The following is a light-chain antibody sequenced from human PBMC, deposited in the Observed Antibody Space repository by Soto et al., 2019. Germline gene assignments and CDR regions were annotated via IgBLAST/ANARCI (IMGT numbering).Light chain of an antibody. CDR1: QGISNY. V-gene: IGKV1-27*01. J-gene: IGKJ3*01. Sequence: DIQMTQSPSSLSAFVGDSVTFTCRASQGISNYLAWYYQKPGKVPKLLVYAASTLHSQVPSRISGSGSGTEFTLTIRSLQPEDVGTYYCQHYHSPPFTFGPGTKLEIK. CDR2: AAS. CDR3: QHYHSPPFT.